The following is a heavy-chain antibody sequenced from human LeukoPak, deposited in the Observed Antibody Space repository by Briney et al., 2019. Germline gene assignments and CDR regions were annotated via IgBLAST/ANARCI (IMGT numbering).Heavy chain of an antibody. CDR2: INAGNGNT. Sequence: ASVKVSCKASGYTFTSYAMHWVRQAPGQRLEWMGWINAGNGNTKYSQKFQGRVTITRDTSASTAYMELSSLRSEDTAVYYCAREGIAATYNWFDPWGQGTLVTVSS. D-gene: IGHD6-13*01. CDR1: GYTFTSYA. CDR3: AREGIAATYNWFDP. J-gene: IGHJ5*02. V-gene: IGHV1-3*01.